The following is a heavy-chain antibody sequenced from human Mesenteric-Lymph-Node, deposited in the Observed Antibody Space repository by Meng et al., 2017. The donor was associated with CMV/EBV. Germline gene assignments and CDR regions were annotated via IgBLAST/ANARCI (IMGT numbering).Heavy chain of an antibody. V-gene: IGHV4-34*01. J-gene: IGHJ2*01. CDR3: ARSITMVRGVKYFDL. CDR1: GGSFSGDY. Sequence: SETLSLTCAVYGGSFSGDYWSWIRQPPGKGLEWSGESNHSGSTNYNPSLKSRVTISVDTSKNQFSLKLSSVTAADTAVYYCARSITMVRGVKYFDLWGRGTLVTVAA. D-gene: IGHD3-10*01. CDR2: SNHSGST.